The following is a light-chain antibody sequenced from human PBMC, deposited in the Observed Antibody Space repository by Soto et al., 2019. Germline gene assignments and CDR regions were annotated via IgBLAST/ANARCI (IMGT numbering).Light chain of an antibody. J-gene: IGKJ3*01. CDR2: DAS. Sequence: DIPMTQSPSTLSASVGDRVTITCRASQSISRSLAWYQQNPGKAPKLLIFDASSLESGVPSRFSGSGSGTEFTLTISSLQPDDFATYYCQHYNDFSLIFGPGTTVDIK. V-gene: IGKV1-5*01. CDR3: QHYNDFSLI. CDR1: QSISRS.